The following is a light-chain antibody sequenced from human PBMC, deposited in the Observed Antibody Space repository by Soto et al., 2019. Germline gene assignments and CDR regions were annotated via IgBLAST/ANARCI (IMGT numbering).Light chain of an antibody. CDR3: QQYGRSPLT. J-gene: IGKJ4*01. Sequence: ENVLTQSPGTLSLSPGERATLSCGASQSTSYLAWYQQKPGQAPRLLIYGASSRAAGIPDRFSGSGSGTDFILTISRLEPEDFAMYYCQQYGRSPLTFGGGTKVEIK. V-gene: IGKV3-20*01. CDR2: GAS. CDR1: QSTSY.